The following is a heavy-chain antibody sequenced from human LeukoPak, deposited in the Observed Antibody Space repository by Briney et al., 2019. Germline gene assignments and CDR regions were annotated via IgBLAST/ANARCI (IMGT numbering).Heavy chain of an antibody. CDR3: ARLGGPRGSIDY. V-gene: IGHV4-59*08. Sequence: SETLSLTCTVSGGSISSYYWSWIRQPPEKGLEWIGYIYYSGSTNYNPSLKSRVTISVDTSKNQFSLKLSSVTAADTAVYYCARLGGPRGSIDYWGQGTLVTVSS. CDR1: GGSISSYY. CDR2: IYYSGST. D-gene: IGHD2-15*01. J-gene: IGHJ4*02.